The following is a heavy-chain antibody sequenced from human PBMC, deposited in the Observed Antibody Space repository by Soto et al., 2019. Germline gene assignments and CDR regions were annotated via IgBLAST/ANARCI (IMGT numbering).Heavy chain of an antibody. CDR2: IHHSGST. D-gene: IGHD6-6*01. Sequence: SETLSLTCCVYGASFSGYYWSWIRQSPGKGLGWIGEIHHSGSTHYNPSLKSRLTFSIDESQSQFYMMLTSVTAADTALYFCARGHSTSGYDSWGQGSLVTVSS. J-gene: IGHJ4*02. CDR3: ARGHSTSGYDS. CDR1: GASFSGYY. V-gene: IGHV4-34*01.